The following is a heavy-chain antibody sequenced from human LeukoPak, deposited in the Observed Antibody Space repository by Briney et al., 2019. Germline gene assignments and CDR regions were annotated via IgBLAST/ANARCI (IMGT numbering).Heavy chain of an antibody. CDR2: IIPSGGST. V-gene: IGHV1-46*03. CDR3: ARVMTDYFDY. Sequence: GASVKVSCKASGYTFTSYYMHWVRQAPGQGLEWMGIIIPSGGSTSYAQKFQGRVTMTKDTSTSTVYMELSSLRSEDTAVYYCARVMTDYFDYWGQGTLVTVSS. J-gene: IGHJ4*02. D-gene: IGHD3-16*01. CDR1: GYTFTSYY.